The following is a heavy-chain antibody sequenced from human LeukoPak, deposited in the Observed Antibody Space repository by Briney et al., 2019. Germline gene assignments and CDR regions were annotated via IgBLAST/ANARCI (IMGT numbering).Heavy chain of an antibody. J-gene: IGHJ4*02. Sequence: GGSLRLSCAASGFTFSSYGMNWVRQAPGKGLEWVSYISSSGSTIYYVDSVKGRFTISRDNAKNSLYLQMNSLRAEDTAVYYCALGEPRIDIVVVPAAKDYYGRYRSLDYWGQGTLVTVSS. CDR3: ALGEPRIDIVVVPAAKDYYGRYRSLDY. CDR1: GFTFSSYG. V-gene: IGHV3-48*03. D-gene: IGHD2-2*01. CDR2: ISSSGSTI.